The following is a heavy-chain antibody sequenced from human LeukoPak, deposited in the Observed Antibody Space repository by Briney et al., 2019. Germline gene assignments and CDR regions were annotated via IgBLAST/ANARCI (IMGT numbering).Heavy chain of an antibody. CDR3: ARGRNYLYYYYMDV. D-gene: IGHD4-11*01. V-gene: IGHV3-48*04. J-gene: IGHJ6*03. CDR2: ISSDSSTI. Sequence: GGSLRLSCAASGFTFSSYTMNWVRQAPGKGLEWVSYISSDSSTIYYADSVKGRFTIPRDNAKSSLYLQMNSLRAGDTAVYYCARGRNYLYYYYMDVWGKGTTVTVSS. CDR1: GFTFSSYT.